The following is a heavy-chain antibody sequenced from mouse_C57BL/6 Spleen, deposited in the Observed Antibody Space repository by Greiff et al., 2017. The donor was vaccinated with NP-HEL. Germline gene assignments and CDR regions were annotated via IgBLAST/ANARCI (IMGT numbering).Heavy chain of an antibody. Sequence: QVQLQQPGAELVKPGASVKLSCKASGYTFTSYWMHWVKQRPGQGLEWIGMIHPNSGSTNYNEKFKSKATLTVDKSSSTAYMQLSSLTSEDSAVYYCARCTVETSFYAMDYWGQGTSVTVSS. V-gene: IGHV1-64*01. CDR1: GYTFTSYW. J-gene: IGHJ4*01. CDR2: IHPNSGST. D-gene: IGHD1-1*01. CDR3: ARCTVETSFYAMDY.